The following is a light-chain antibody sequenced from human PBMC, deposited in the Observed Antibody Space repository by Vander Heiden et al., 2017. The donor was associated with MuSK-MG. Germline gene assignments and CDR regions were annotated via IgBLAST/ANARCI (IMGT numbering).Light chain of an antibody. CDR1: QSISSY. CDR3: QQSDSTPRT. CDR2: DAS. Sequence: DIQMTQSPSSLSASVGDRVTITCRASQSISSYLNWYQQKPGKAPKLLIYDASSLQSGVPSRFSGSGSGTDFTLTISRLQPEDFATYYCQQSDSTPRTFGQGTRLEIK. V-gene: IGKV1-39*01. J-gene: IGKJ5*01.